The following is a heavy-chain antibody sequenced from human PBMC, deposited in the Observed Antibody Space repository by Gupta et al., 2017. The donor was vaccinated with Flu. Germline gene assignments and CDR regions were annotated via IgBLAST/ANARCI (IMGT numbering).Heavy chain of an antibody. CDR2: IKQDGSEK. D-gene: IGHD2-15*01. J-gene: IGHJ1*01. V-gene: IGHV3-7*01. Sequence: RSWVRQAPGKGLEWVANIKQDGSEKYYVDSVKGRFNISRDNAKNSLYLQMNSLRAEDTAVYYSAREYGSGGSCYARYFQHWGQGTRGTV. CDR3: AREYGSGGSCYARYFQH.